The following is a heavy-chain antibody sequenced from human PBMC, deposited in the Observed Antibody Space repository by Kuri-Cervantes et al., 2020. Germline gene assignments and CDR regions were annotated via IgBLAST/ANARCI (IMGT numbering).Heavy chain of an antibody. Sequence: SVKVSCKASGGTFSSYAISWVRQAPGQGLEWMGGIIPIFGTANYAQKFQGRVTITADESTSTAYMELSSLRSDDTAVYYCARTRAVALFIPDYWGQGTLVTVSS. CDR3: ARTRAVALFIPDY. J-gene: IGHJ4*02. CDR1: GGTFSSYA. CDR2: IIPIFGTA. D-gene: IGHD6-19*01. V-gene: IGHV1-69*13.